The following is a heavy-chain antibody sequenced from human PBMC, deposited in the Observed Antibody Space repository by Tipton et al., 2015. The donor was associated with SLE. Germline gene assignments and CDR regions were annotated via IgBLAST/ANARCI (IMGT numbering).Heavy chain of an antibody. CDR2: INHRGGT. V-gene: IGHV4-34*09. CDR3: ASHYIVVQN. CDR1: GGSFSDYY. Sequence: TLSLTCAVYGGSFSDYYWSWIRQPPGKGVEWIGEINHRGGTNYNPSLKIRVTISVDTSKNQFSLILNSVTAADTAVYYCASHYIVVQNWGQGTLVTVSS. J-gene: IGHJ4*02. D-gene: IGHD5-12*01.